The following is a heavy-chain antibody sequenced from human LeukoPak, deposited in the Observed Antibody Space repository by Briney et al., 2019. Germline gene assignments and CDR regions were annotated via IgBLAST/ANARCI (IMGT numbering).Heavy chain of an antibody. Sequence: SETLSLTCAVYGGSFTNDYWGWIRQPPGKGLEWIGELNRSGGTNYNPSLKSRVTISVDTSKKQLSLKVRSVTAADTAVYYCARGKYQLPNGRVTGWLDPWGPGTLVTVSS. CDR2: LNRSGGT. D-gene: IGHD2-2*01. CDR3: ARGKYQLPNGRVTGWLDP. CDR1: GGSFTNDY. V-gene: IGHV4-34*01. J-gene: IGHJ5*02.